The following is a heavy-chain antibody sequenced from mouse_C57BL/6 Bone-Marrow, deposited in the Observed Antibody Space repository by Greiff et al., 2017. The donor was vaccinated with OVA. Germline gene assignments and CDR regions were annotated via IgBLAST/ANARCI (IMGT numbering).Heavy chain of an antibody. D-gene: IGHD1-1*01. V-gene: IGHV1-81*01. CDR2: IYPRSGNT. J-gene: IGHJ2*01. CDR1: GYTFTSYG. CDR3: ASYYYGSSPYYFDY. Sequence: QVQLQQSGAELARPGASVKLSCKASGYTFTSYGISWVKQRTGQGLEWIGEIYPRSGNTYYNEKLKGKATLTADKSSSTAYMELRSLTSEDSAVYFCASYYYGSSPYYFDYWGQGTTLTVSS.